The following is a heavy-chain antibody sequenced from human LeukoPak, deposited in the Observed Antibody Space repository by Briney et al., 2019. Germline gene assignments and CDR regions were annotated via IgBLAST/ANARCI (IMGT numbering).Heavy chain of an antibody. CDR1: GFTFSSYA. CDR2: ISSSSSTI. CDR3: ARDLVCSGGSCYPYYFDY. J-gene: IGHJ4*02. V-gene: IGHV3-48*04. Sequence: PGGSLRLSCAASGFTFSSYAMHWVRQAPGKGLEWVSYISSSSSTIYYADSVKGRFTISRDNAKNSLYLQMNSLRAEDTAVYYCARDLVCSGGSCYPYYFDYWGQGTLVTVSS. D-gene: IGHD2-15*01.